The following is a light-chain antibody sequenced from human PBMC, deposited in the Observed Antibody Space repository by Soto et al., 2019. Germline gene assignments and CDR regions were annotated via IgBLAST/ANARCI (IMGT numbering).Light chain of an antibody. V-gene: IGKV3-11*01. CDR2: GAS. CDR1: QSVSDY. Sequence: EIVLTQSPATLSLSPGERATLSCRASQSVSDYLAWYQQKPGQAPRLLIYGASNRATGVPARFSGSGSGTDFTPTISSLEPEDFAVYFCQQRANCQVTFGGGTKVEIK. J-gene: IGKJ4*01. CDR3: QQRANCQVT.